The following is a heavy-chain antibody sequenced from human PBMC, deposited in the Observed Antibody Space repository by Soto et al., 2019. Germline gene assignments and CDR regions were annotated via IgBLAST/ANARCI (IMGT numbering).Heavy chain of an antibody. CDR3: ARDYYYYGMDV. V-gene: IGHV4-61*01. CDR1: GGSVSSGSYY. CDR2: IYYSGST. J-gene: IGHJ6*02. Sequence: LSLTCTVSGGSVSSGSYYWSWIRQPPGKGLEWIGYIYYSGSTNYNPSLKSRVTISVDTSKNQFSLKLSSVTAADTAVYYCARDYYYYGMDVWGQGTTVTVSS.